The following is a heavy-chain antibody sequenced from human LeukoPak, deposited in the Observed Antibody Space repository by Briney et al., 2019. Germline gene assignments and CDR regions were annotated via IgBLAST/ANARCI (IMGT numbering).Heavy chain of an antibody. CDR2: INHSGST. J-gene: IGHJ4*02. CDR1: VGSFSGYY. Sequence: SETLSLTCAVYVGSFSGYYWSWIRQPPGKGLEWIGEINHSGSTNYNPSLKSRVTISVDTSKNQFSLKLSSVTAADTAVYYCARGWGYSGNYHYQHRGPYYFDYWGQGTLVTVSS. CDR3: ARGWGYSGNYHYQHRGPYYFDY. V-gene: IGHV4-34*01. D-gene: IGHD1-26*01.